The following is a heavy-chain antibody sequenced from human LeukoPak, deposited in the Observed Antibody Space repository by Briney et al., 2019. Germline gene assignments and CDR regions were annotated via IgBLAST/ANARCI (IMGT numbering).Heavy chain of an antibody. J-gene: IGHJ4*02. CDR2: INPNSGGT. D-gene: IGHD5-12*01. CDR1: GYTFSGYD. CDR3: ARRGIVATIQDY. Sequence: ASVKVSCKASGYTFSGYDMHWVRQAPGQGLEWMGRINPNSGGTNYAQKFQGRVTMTRDTSISTAYMELRSLRSDDTAVYYCARRGIVATIQDYWGQGTLVTVSS. V-gene: IGHV1-2*06.